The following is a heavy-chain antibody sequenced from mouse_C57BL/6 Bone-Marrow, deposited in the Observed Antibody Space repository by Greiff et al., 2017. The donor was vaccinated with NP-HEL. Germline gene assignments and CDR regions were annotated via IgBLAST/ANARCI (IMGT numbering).Heavy chain of an antibody. Sequence: VQLKQPGAELVRPGASVKLSCTASGFNIKDDYMHWVKQRPEQGLEWIGWIDPESGDTEYASKFQGKATITADTSSNTAYLQLSSLTSEDTAVDYCTTEGWLEGVFDYWGQGTTLTVSS. CDR3: TTEGWLEGVFDY. CDR2: IDPESGDT. V-gene: IGHV14-4*01. D-gene: IGHD3-3*01. J-gene: IGHJ2*01. CDR1: GFNIKDDY.